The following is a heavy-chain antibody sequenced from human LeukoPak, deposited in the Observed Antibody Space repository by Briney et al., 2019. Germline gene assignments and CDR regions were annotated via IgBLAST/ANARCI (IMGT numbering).Heavy chain of an antibody. Sequence: SVKVSCKASGGTFSSYAISWVRQAPGQGLEWMGGIIPIFGTANYAQKFQGRVTITADESTSTAYMELSSLRSEVTAVYYCARSYGSGSYLAEYYLDYWGQGTLVTVSS. CDR3: ARSYGSGSYLAEYYLDY. CDR2: IIPIFGTA. CDR1: GGTFSSYA. D-gene: IGHD3-10*01. J-gene: IGHJ4*02. V-gene: IGHV1-69*01.